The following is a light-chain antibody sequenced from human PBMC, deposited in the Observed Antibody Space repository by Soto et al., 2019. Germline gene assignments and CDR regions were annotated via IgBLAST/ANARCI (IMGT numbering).Light chain of an antibody. J-gene: IGLJ2*01. CDR2: DVN. Sequence: QSALTQPASVSGSPGQSITISCTGTSSDVGAYNYVSWYQRHPGKAPKLMIFDVNNRPSGVSHRFSGSKSGNTASLTISGLQAEDEADYYCTSYTSSTTVVFGGGTKVTVL. V-gene: IGLV2-14*03. CDR1: SSDVGAYNY. CDR3: TSYTSSTTVV.